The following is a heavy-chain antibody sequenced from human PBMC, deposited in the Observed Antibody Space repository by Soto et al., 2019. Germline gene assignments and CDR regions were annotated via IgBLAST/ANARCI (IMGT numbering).Heavy chain of an antibody. D-gene: IGHD6-19*01. CDR3: AKDRVSEHTSGWPQGH. CDR2: ISNDGTNT. CDR1: GFTFRGYG. Sequence: QVQLVESGGGVVQPGRSLRLSCAASGFTFRGYGMHWVPQAPGKGLEWGAVISNDGTNTYYVDSVKGRFPLSRDNSKNTLGLQMNSLRAEDTAVYYCAKDRVSEHTSGWPQGHWGQGTLVTVSS. V-gene: IGHV3-30*18. J-gene: IGHJ4*02.